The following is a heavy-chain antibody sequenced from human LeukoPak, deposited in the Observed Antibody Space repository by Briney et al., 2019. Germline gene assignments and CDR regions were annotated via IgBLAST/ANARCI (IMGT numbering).Heavy chain of an antibody. CDR2: MSSDGNAM. V-gene: IGHV3-30-3*01. CDR1: GFTITAYH. Sequence: SLSLSCAASGFTITAYHIHWGRQAPRQGLDRVAIMSSDGNAMSYADSVKGRFTISRDNSKNTLYLQMNSLRAEDTAVYYCVRESEYYFDHSASFDYWGQGTLVTVSS. D-gene: IGHD3-22*01. J-gene: IGHJ4*02. CDR3: VRESEYYFDHSASFDY.